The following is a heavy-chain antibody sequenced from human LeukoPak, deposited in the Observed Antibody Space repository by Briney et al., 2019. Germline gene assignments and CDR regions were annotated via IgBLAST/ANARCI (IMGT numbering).Heavy chain of an antibody. Sequence: SETLSLTCTVSGASISSYCWSWIRQPPGKGLEWIGYIYYTGSTNYNPSLKSRVTMSVDTSKNQFSLNLRSVTPEDTAVYYCARNLIPEQLVLNFWGQGTLVTVSS. J-gene: IGHJ4*02. D-gene: IGHD6-13*01. CDR2: IYYTGST. CDR3: ARNLIPEQLVLNF. V-gene: IGHV4-59*01. CDR1: GASISSYC.